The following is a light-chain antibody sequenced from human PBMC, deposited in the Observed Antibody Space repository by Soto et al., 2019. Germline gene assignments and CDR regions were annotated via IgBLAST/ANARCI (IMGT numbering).Light chain of an antibody. CDR1: QGISSW. Sequence: DLPITPAPFSVSSSVVGRVTIPCPASQGISSWLAWYQQKPGKAPKLLIYAASSLQSGVPSRFSGSGSGTDFTLTISSLQPEDFATYYCQQANSFPPTFGQGTRLEIK. V-gene: IGKV1-12*01. J-gene: IGKJ5*01. CDR2: AAS. CDR3: QQANSFPPT.